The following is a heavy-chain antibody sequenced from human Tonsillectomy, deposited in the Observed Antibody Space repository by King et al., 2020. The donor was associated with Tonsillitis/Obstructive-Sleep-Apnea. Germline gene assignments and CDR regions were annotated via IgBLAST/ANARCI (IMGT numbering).Heavy chain of an antibody. Sequence: HVQLVESGAEVKKPGASVKVSCKASGYTFTGFFLHWVRQAPVHGLEWMGWINPNSGGPEYAQKFRGSFTMTRETAINTAYMELNRLSADDTAIYYCATTLDTGSFYRDYFDSWGQGTLLTVSS. CDR2: INPNSGGP. CDR1: GYTFTGFF. D-gene: IGHD1-26*01. CDR3: ATTLDTGSFYRDYFDS. V-gene: IGHV1-2*04. J-gene: IGHJ4*02.